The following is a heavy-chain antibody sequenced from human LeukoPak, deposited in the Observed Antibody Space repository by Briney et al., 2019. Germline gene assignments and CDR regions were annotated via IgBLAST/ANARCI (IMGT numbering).Heavy chain of an antibody. D-gene: IGHD6-13*01. CDR1: GGSISSGSYY. CDR3: ARVYYSNSYDYWYFDL. J-gene: IGHJ2*01. V-gene: IGHV4-61*02. Sequence: SETLSLTCTVSGGSISSGSYYWSWIRQPAGKGLEYIGRIYTSGSTNYNPSLKSRVTISVDTSKNQFSLKLSSVTAADTAVYYCARVYYSNSYDYWYFDLWGRGTLVTVSS. CDR2: IYTSGST.